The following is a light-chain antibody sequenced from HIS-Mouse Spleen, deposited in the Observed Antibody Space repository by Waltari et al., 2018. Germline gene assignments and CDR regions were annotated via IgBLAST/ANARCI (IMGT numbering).Light chain of an antibody. J-gene: IGLJ3*02. Sequence: SYELTQPPSVSVSLGQMARITCSGAALPKKYASWYQQKPGQFPVLLIYKDSERPSGIPERFSGSSSGTIVTLTISGVQAEDEADYYCLSADSSGTWVFGGGTKLTVL. CDR3: LSADSSGTWV. CDR1: ALPKKY. CDR2: KDS. V-gene: IGLV3-16*01.